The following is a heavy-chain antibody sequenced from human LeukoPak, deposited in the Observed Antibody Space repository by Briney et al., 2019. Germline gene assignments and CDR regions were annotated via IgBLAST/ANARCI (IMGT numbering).Heavy chain of an antibody. CDR2: IYRGGAT. CDR1: GFTFSDAW. V-gene: IGHV3-53*01. CDR3: ARAGDYYGSGSYYFDH. D-gene: IGHD3-10*01. J-gene: IGHJ4*02. Sequence: HAGGSLRLSCAASGFTFSDAWMSWVRQAPGKGLEWVSVIYRGGATYYADSVKGRFTISRDSSTKTLHLQMNSLRAEDTAVYYCARAGDYYGSGSYYFDHWGQGTLVTVSS.